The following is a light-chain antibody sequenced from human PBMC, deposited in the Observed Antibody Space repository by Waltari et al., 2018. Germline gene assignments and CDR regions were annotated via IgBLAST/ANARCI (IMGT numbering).Light chain of an antibody. V-gene: IGLV3-27*01. CDR2: KDS. J-gene: IGLJ3*02. Sequence: SYELTQPSSVSVSPGQTARITCSGDVLAKKYARGFQQKPGQAPVRVSYKDSERPSGIPERFSGSSSGTTVTLTISGAQVEDEADYYCYSAADNNSWVFGGGTKLTVL. CDR3: YSAADNNSWV. CDR1: VLAKKY.